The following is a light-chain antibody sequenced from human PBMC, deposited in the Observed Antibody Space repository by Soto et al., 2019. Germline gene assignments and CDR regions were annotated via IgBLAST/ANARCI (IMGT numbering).Light chain of an antibody. CDR1: QSVSDMY. CDR2: AS. Sequence: EIVLTQSPGTLSLSPGERATLSCRASQSVSDMYLAWYQQKPGQAPRLLIYASNRATGIPDRFSGSGSGTDFTLTISRLEPEDFAVYYCRHYGTSALFGPGTKVEIK. CDR3: RHYGTSAL. V-gene: IGKV3-20*01. J-gene: IGKJ3*01.